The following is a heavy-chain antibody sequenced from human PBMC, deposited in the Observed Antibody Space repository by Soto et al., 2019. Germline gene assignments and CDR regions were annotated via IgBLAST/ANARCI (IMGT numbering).Heavy chain of an antibody. D-gene: IGHD1-20*01. Sequence: SETLSLTCTVSGDSVSNYYWSWIRQPAGRGLEWIGRVYSSGATNYNPSLNGRVTMSVDTSRSQFSLRLSSVTAADTAIYYCTKGPNWNYYYYGVDVWGQGTAVTVSS. J-gene: IGHJ6*02. CDR1: GDSVSNYY. CDR3: TKGPNWNYYYYGVDV. V-gene: IGHV4-4*07. CDR2: VYSSGAT.